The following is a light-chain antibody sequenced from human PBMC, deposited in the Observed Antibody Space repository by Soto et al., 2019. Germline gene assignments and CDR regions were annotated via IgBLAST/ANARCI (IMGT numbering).Light chain of an antibody. CDR3: QQCYSTPPWP. CDR2: AAS. V-gene: IGKV1-39*01. Sequence: DIQMTQSPSSLSASAGDRVTITCRASQSMSSYLNWYQQKPGKAPKLLIYAASSLQSGVPSRFSGSGSGTDFTLTISSRQPQDYATYYCQQCYSTPPWPFCQGTKVEIK. CDR1: QSMSSY. J-gene: IGKJ1*01.